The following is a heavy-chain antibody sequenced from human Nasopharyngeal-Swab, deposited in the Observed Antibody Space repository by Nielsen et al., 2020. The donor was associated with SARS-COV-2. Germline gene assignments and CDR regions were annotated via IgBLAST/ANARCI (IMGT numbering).Heavy chain of an antibody. D-gene: IGHD6-13*01. V-gene: IGHV5-51*01. J-gene: IGHJ3*02. Sequence: GESLKISCKASGYSFTSYWIGWVRQMPGKGLEWMGIIYPGDSDTKYSPSFQGQVTISADKSISTAYLQWTSLRASETAVYYCARPTTSSWYFGAFDIWGQGTMVTVSS. CDR3: ARPTTSSWYFGAFDI. CDR1: GYSFTSYW. CDR2: IYPGDSDT.